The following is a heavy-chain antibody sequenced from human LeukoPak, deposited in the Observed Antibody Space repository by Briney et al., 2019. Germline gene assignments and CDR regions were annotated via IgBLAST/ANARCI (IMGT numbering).Heavy chain of an antibody. Sequence: PSETLSLTCTVSGGSISSYYWSWIRQPPGKGLEWIGYIYYSGSTNSNPSLKSRVTISVDTSKNQFSLKLSSVTAADTAVYYCARVSSGYYYVYDYWGQGTLVTVSS. V-gene: IGHV4-59*01. CDR1: GGSISSYY. D-gene: IGHD3-22*01. CDR2: IYYSGST. CDR3: ARVSSGYYYVYDY. J-gene: IGHJ4*02.